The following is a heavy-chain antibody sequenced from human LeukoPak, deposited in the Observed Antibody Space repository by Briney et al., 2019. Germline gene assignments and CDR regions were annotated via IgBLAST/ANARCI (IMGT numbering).Heavy chain of an antibody. V-gene: IGHV3-23*01. CDR1: GFTFSSYA. J-gene: IGHJ4*02. D-gene: IGHD2-2*01. CDR2: ISGSGGST. Sequence: GGSLRLSCAASGFTFSSYAMSWVRQATGKGLEWVSAISGSGGSTYYADSVKGRFTISRDNSKNTLYLQMNSLRAEDTAVYYCAKDSGIVVVPAAMNYWGQGTLVTVSS. CDR3: AKDSGIVVVPAAMNY.